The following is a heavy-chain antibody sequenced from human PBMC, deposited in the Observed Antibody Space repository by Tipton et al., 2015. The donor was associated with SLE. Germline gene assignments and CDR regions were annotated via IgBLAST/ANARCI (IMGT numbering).Heavy chain of an antibody. CDR3: ARGSRITIFGVVQYYFDY. Sequence: LRLSCAVYGGSFSGYYWSWIRQPPGKGPEWIGEINHSGGTNYNPSLKSRVTISVDTSKNQFSLKLSSVTAADTAVYYCARGSRITIFGVVQYYFDYWGQGTLVTVSS. J-gene: IGHJ4*02. CDR2: INHSGGT. CDR1: GGSFSGYY. D-gene: IGHD3-3*01. V-gene: IGHV4-34*01.